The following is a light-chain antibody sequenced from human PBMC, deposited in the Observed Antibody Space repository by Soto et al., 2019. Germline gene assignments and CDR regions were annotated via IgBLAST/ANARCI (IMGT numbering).Light chain of an antibody. V-gene: IGKV1-5*03. CDR2: KAS. J-gene: IGKJ2*01. CDR1: QSISSL. CDR3: QQYNSYPYT. Sequence: DIQMTQSTSTLSASVGDRVTITCRASQSISSLLAWYQQKPGKAPKLLIYKASSLESGFPSRFSGSGSGTEFTLTISSLQPDDFATYYCQQYNSYPYTFGQGTKLEIK.